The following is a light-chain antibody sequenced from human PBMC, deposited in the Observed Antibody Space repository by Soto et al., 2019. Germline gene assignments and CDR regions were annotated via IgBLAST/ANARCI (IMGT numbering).Light chain of an antibody. CDR1: QSISNW. Sequence: DIQMTQSPSTLSASVGDRVTITCRASQSISNWLAWYQQKPGKAPTLLIYDVSRLESGVPSRFSGSGSGTEITLTISRLQPDDFATYFCHSRAFGQGTRLEIK. CDR2: DVS. CDR3: HSRA. V-gene: IGKV1-5*01. J-gene: IGKJ5*01.